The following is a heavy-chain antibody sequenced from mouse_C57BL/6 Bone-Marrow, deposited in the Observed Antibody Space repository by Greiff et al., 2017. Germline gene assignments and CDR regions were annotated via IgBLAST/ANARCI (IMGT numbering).Heavy chain of an antibody. CDR3: ARHPKLLLLRRFPWFAY. J-gene: IGHJ3*01. CDR2: ISSGGSYT. Sequence: EVKLVESGGDLVKPGGSLKLSCAASGFTFSSYGMSWVRQTPDKRLEWVATISSGGSYTYYPDSVKGRFTISSVNAKNTPYLQMSSLKSEDTAMDYCARHPKLLLLRRFPWFAYWGQGTLVTVSA. V-gene: IGHV5-6*01. D-gene: IGHD1-1*01. CDR1: GFTFSSYG.